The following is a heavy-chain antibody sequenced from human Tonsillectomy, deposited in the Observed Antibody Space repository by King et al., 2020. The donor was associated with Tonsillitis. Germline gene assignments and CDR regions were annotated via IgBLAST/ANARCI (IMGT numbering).Heavy chain of an antibody. CDR1: GFTFSSYG. J-gene: IGHJ4*02. Sequence: VQLVESGGGVVQPGRSLRLSCAASGFTFSSYGMHWVRQAPGKGLEWVAVIWYDGSNKYYADSVKGRLTISRDNSKNTLYLQMNSLRAEDTAVYYCARALCGGDCYHLDYWGQGTLVTVSS. V-gene: IGHV3-33*08. CDR3: ARALCGGDCYHLDY. CDR2: IWYDGSNK. D-gene: IGHD2-21*02.